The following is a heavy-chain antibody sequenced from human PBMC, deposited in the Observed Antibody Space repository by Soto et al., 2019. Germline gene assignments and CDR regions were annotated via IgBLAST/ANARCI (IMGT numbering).Heavy chain of an antibody. CDR2: IIPILGIA. V-gene: IGHV1-69*08. D-gene: IGHD2-15*01. J-gene: IGHJ6*02. CDR1: GGTFSSYT. Sequence: QVQLVQPGAEVKKPGSSVKVSCKASGGTFSSYTISWVRQAPGQGLEWMGRIIPILGIANYAQKFQGRVTITADKSTSTAYMELSSLRSEDTAVYYCARDSVVVVAATPSYYGMDVWGQGTTVTVSS. CDR3: ARDSVVVVAATPSYYGMDV.